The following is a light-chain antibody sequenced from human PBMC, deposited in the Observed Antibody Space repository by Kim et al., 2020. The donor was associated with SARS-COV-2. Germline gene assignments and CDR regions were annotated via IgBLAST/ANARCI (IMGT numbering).Light chain of an antibody. Sequence: SYELTQPPSVSEAPGKTARITCGGNNIGSESVHWYQQRPGQAPVLVIYYDDDRPSGIPERFSGSNSGNTATLTISRVEAGDEADYYCQVWDSSGDHPVFGGGTQLTVL. CDR3: QVWDSSGDHPV. J-gene: IGLJ2*01. CDR1: NIGSES. V-gene: IGLV3-21*04. CDR2: YDD.